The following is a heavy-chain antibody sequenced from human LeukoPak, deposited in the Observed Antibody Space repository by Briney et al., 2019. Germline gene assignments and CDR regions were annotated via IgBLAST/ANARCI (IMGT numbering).Heavy chain of an antibody. CDR2: INQSGST. V-gene: IGHV4-34*01. D-gene: IGHD3-3*01. Sequence: PSETLSLTCAVYGGSFSYYHWSWIRQPPGKGLEWVGEINQSGSTNYNPSLKSRDTISVDTSKNQFSLKLSAVTAADTAVYYCARGRVRFLEWLFTHTSYYFDYWGQGTLVTVSS. CDR1: GGSFSYYH. J-gene: IGHJ4*02. CDR3: ARGRVRFLEWLFTHTSYYFDY.